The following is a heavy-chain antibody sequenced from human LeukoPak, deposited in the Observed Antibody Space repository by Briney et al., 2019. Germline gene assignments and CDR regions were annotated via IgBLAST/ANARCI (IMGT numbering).Heavy chain of an antibody. CDR2: INHSGST. CDR3: ASGYSYLN. CDR1: GGSFSGYY. D-gene: IGHD5-18*01. J-gene: IGHJ4*02. Sequence: SATLSRTCAVYGGSFSGYYWSWIRQPPGKGLEWIGEINHSGSTNYNPSLKSRVTISVDTSKNQCSLKLSSVTAADTAVYYCASGYSYLNWGQGTLVTVSS. V-gene: IGHV4-34*01.